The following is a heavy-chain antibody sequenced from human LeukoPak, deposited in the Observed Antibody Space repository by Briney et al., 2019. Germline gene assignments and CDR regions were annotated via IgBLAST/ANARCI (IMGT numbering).Heavy chain of an antibody. J-gene: IGHJ4*02. CDR3: VRARITMVRGVIGGYFDY. D-gene: IGHD3-10*01. Sequence: SETLSLTCTVSGGSISSGDYYWSWIRQPPGKGLEWIVDIYYSGSTYYNPSLKSRVTISVDTSKNQFSLKLSSVTAADTAVYYCVRARITMVRGVIGGYFDYWGQGTLVTVSS. V-gene: IGHV4-30-4*01. CDR1: GGSISSGDYY. CDR2: IYYSGST.